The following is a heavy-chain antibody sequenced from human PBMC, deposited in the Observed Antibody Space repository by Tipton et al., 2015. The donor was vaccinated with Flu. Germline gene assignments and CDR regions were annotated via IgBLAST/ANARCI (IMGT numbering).Heavy chain of an antibody. Sequence: LSLTCAVSGDSISSDYHWGLIRQFPGKGLEWMGTVYRSGSTVYNPSLSSRVTISINRSKNQFSLNLNSVTAADMAVYYCARARAPYSYYAMDVWGQGTTVTVSS. CDR3: ARARAPYSYYAMDV. J-gene: IGHJ6*02. CDR1: GDSISSDYH. V-gene: IGHV4-38-2*01. CDR2: VYRSGST.